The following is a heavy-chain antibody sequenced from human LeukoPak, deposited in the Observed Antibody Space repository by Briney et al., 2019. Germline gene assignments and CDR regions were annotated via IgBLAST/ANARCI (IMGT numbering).Heavy chain of an antibody. D-gene: IGHD3-22*01. J-gene: IGHJ4*02. CDR3: AKDEYYDSSAYQRD. CDR2: INEAGVEK. Sequence: GGSLRLSCEASEFTFSSYWMHWVRQPPGKGLEWVANINEAGVEKYHVDSVKGRFTISRDNAKNSLYLQMNSLRVEDTAVYYCAKDEYYDSSAYQRDWGQGTLVTVSS. CDR1: EFTFSSYW. V-gene: IGHV3-7*03.